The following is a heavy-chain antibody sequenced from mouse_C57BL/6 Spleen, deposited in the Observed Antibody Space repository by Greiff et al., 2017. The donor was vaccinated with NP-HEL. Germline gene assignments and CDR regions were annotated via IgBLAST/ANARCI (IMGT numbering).Heavy chain of an antibody. J-gene: IGHJ2*01. CDR1: GFTFSDYG. CDR2: ISSGSSTI. Sequence: DVQLQESGGGLVKPGGSLKLSCAASGFTFSDYGMHWVRQAPEKGLEWVAYISSGSSTIYYADTVKGRFTISRDNAKNTLFLQMTSLRSEDTAMYYCARQGGIRYYFDYWGQGTTLTVSS. V-gene: IGHV5-17*01. CDR3: ARQGGIRYYFDY. D-gene: IGHD1-1*01.